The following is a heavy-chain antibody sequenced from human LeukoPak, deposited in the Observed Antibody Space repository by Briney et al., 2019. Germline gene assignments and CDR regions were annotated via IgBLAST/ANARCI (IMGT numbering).Heavy chain of an antibody. D-gene: IGHD3-10*01. J-gene: IGHJ6*02. Sequence: ASLKVSCKASGYAFTSYYMHWVRQAPGQGLEWIGIINPSGGSTSYAQKFQGRVTMTRDTSTSTVYMELSSLRSEDTAVYYCARGSMESYYYYGMDVWGQGTTVTVSS. CDR1: GYAFTSYY. CDR3: ARGSMESYYYYGMDV. CDR2: INPSGGST. V-gene: IGHV1-46*01.